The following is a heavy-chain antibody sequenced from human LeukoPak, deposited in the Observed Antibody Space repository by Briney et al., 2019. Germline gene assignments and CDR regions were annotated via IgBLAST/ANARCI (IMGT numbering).Heavy chain of an antibody. V-gene: IGHV4-38-2*01. Sequence: SETLSLTCDVSGYSITSTYWWGWIRPTPGRGLEWIGSLHHSESTSYSPSLKSRVTISVDTSKNQFSLRLSSVTAADTAVYYCARVGGDDSTGHYSVDYWGQGTLVTVSS. J-gene: IGHJ4*02. CDR1: GYSITSTYW. CDR2: LHHSEST. CDR3: ARVGGDDSTGHYSVDY. D-gene: IGHD3-22*01.